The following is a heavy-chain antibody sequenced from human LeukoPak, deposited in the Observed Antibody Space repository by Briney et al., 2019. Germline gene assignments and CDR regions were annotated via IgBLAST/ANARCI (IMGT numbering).Heavy chain of an antibody. CDR2: ITSSGSPT. CDR3: ARDISSSTRAFDI. CDR1: GFTLSTYE. J-gene: IGHJ3*02. D-gene: IGHD2-15*01. V-gene: IGHV3-48*03. Sequence: GGSLRLSCAASGFTLSTYEMTWVRQAPGKGLEWISFITSSGSPTFYADSVKGRFTIFRDTDKNSLFLQMNNLRGEDTAVYYCARDISSSTRAFDIWGQGTMVTVS.